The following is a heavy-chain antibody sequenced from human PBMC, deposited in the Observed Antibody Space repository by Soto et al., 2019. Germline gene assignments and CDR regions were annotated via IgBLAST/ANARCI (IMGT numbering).Heavy chain of an antibody. V-gene: IGHV1-2*02. CDR3: ARARTTMVRGTGEVYGMDV. D-gene: IGHD3-10*01. J-gene: IGHJ6*02. CDR2: INPNSGGT. Sequence: ASVKVSCTASGYTFTGYYMHWVRQAPGQGLEWMGWINPNSGGTNYAQKFQGRVTMTRDTSISTAYMELGRLRSDDTAVYYCARARTTMVRGTGEVYGMDVWGQGTTVTVSS. CDR1: GYTFTGYY.